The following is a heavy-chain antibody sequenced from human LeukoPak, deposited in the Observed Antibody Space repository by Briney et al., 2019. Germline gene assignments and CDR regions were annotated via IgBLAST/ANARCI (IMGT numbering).Heavy chain of an antibody. Sequence: GGSLRLCCAVSVFTFSGSAMHWVRQASGKGLEWVGRIRSKANSYATAYAASVKGRFTISRDDSKNTAYLQMNSLKTEDTAVYYCTRHAVTFGGVIIDYWGQGTLVTVSS. CDR2: IRSKANSYAT. CDR1: VFTFSGSA. J-gene: IGHJ4*02. D-gene: IGHD3-16*02. V-gene: IGHV3-73*01. CDR3: TRHAVTFGGVIIDY.